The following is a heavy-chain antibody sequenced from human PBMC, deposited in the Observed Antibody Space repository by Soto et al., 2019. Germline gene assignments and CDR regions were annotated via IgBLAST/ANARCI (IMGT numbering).Heavy chain of an antibody. Sequence: GGSLRLSCAASGFTFSSYGMHWVRQAPGKGLEWVAVISYDGSNKYYADSVKGRFTISRDNSKNTLYLQMNSLRAEDTAVYYCAKEHSSGNYYYYGMGVWGQGTTVTVSS. CDR1: GFTFSSYG. J-gene: IGHJ6*02. CDR2: ISYDGSNK. CDR3: AKEHSSGNYYYYGMGV. D-gene: IGHD6-19*01. V-gene: IGHV3-30*18.